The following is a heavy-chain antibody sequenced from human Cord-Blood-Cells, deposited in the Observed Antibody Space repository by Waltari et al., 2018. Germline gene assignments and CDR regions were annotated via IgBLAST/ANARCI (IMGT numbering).Heavy chain of an antibody. Sequence: QVQLVESGGGVVQPGRSLRLSCAASGFTFSSYGMHWVRQAPGKGLGWVAVIWYDGSNKYYADSVKGRFTISRDNSKNTLYLQMNSLRAEDTAVYYCARPTGENAFDIWGQGTMVTVSS. D-gene: IGHD7-27*01. CDR3: ARPTGENAFDI. CDR2: IWYDGSNK. CDR1: GFTFSSYG. J-gene: IGHJ3*02. V-gene: IGHV3-33*01.